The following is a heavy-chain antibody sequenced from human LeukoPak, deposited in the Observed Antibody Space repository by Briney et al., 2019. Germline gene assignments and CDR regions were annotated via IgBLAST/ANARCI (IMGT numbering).Heavy chain of an antibody. Sequence: PSETLSLTCTVSGGSISSYYWSWIRQPPGKGLEWIGYIYYSGSTNYNPSLKSRVTISVDTSKNQFSLKLSSVTAADTAVYYCARRYASSSPSFDYWGQGTLVTVSS. D-gene: IGHD6-13*01. CDR3: ARRYASSSPSFDY. V-gene: IGHV4-59*08. J-gene: IGHJ4*02. CDR1: GGSISSYY. CDR2: IYYSGST.